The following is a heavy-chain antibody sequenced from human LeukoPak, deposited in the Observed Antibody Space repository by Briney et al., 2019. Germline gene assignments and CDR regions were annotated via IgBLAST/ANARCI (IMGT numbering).Heavy chain of an antibody. J-gene: IGHJ3*02. V-gene: IGHV7-4-1*02. Sequence: ASVKVSCKASGYTFTNYAMNWVRQAPGQGLEWMGWINTNTGNPTYAQGFTGRFVFSLDTSVSTAYLQISSLKAEDTAVYYCARDLTPRIAVVGGSDWDAFDIWGQGTMVTVSS. D-gene: IGHD6-19*01. CDR2: INTNTGNP. CDR1: GYTFTNYA. CDR3: ARDLTPRIAVVGGSDWDAFDI.